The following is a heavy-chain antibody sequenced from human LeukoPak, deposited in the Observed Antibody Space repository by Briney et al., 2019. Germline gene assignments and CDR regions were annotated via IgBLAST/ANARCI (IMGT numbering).Heavy chain of an antibody. CDR1: GYTFTGYY. CDR3: ARALSPEGYYTH. D-gene: IGHD3-22*01. Sequence: GASVKVSCTASGYTFTGYYMHWVRQAPGQGLEWMGWINPNSGGTNYAQKFQGWVTMTRDTSISTAYMELSRLRSDDTAVYYCARALSPEGYYTHWGQGTLVTVSS. J-gene: IGHJ4*02. V-gene: IGHV1-2*04. CDR2: INPNSGGT.